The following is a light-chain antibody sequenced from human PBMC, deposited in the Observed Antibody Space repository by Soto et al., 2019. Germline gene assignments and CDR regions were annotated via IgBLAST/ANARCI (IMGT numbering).Light chain of an antibody. V-gene: IGKV3-20*01. J-gene: IGKJ1*01. CDR3: QQYFTSPWT. CDR2: GAS. CDR1: QSVGSS. Sequence: EIVMTQSPATLSVSPGERATLSCRASQSVGSSLAWYQQRPGQAPRLLIYGASSRATGIPDRVSGSGSGTDFTLTISRLEPEDFAVYYCQQYFTSPWTFGQGTKVDIK.